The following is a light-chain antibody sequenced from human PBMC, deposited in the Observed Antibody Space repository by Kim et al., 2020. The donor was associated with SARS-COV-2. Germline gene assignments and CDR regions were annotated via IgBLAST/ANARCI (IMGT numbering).Light chain of an antibody. CDR3: QQYNSYST. V-gene: IGKV1-5*03. Sequence: DIQMTQSPSTLSASVGDRVTITCRASQSISDWLAWYQQKPGKAPKLLIYKASSLESEVPSRFSGSGSGTEFTLTINSLQPDDFATYYCQQYNSYSTFGQGTKV. CDR1: QSISDW. CDR2: KAS. J-gene: IGKJ1*01.